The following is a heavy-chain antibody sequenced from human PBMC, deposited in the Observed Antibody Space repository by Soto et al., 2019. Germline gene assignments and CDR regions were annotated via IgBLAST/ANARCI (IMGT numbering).Heavy chain of an antibody. D-gene: IGHD4-17*01. CDR3: ASQFGYYGGNSHFDY. CDR1: GGCISSYY. V-gene: IGHV4-59*01. Sequence: TSESLSLTCTVSGGCISSYYWSWIRQPPGKGLEWIGYIYYSGSTNYNPSLKSRVTISVDTSKNQFPLKLSSVTAADTAVYYCASQFGYYGGNSHFDYWGQGTLVTVSS. CDR2: IYYSGST. J-gene: IGHJ4*02.